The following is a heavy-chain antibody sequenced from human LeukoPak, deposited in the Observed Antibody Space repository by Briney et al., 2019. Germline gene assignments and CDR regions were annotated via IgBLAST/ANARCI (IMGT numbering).Heavy chain of an antibody. Sequence: GGSLRLSCAASGFTFSDYYMSWIRQAPGKGLEWVSYISSSSSYTNYADSVKGRFTISRDNAKNSLYLQMNSLGAEDTAVYYCARDGYSSSWYWFDYWGQGTLVTVSS. V-gene: IGHV3-11*06. J-gene: IGHJ4*02. CDR3: ARDGYSSSWYWFDY. CDR1: GFTFSDYY. D-gene: IGHD6-13*01. CDR2: ISSSSSYT.